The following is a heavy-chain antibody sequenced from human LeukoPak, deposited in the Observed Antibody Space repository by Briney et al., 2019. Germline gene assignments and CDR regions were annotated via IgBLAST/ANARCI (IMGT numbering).Heavy chain of an antibody. Sequence: SETLSLTCTVSGGSISSSSYYWGWIRQPPGKGLEWIGSIYYSGSTYYNPSLKSRVTISVDTSKNQFSLKLSSVTAADTAVYYCARQGVTVAETFDPWGQGTLVTVSS. D-gene: IGHD6-19*01. J-gene: IGHJ5*02. V-gene: IGHV4-39*01. CDR3: ARQGVTVAETFDP. CDR2: IYYSGST. CDR1: GGSISSSSYY.